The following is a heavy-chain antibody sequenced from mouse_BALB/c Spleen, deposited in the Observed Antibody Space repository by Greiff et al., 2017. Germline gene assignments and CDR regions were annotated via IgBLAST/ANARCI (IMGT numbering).Heavy chain of an antibody. CDR2: INPGSGGT. CDR1: GYAFTNYL. Sequence: LVESGAELVRPGTSVKVSCKASGYAFTNYLIEWVKQRPGQGLEWIGVINPGSGGTNYNEKFKGKATLTADKSSSTAYMQLSSLTSDDSAVYFCARDYGSSLYYFDYWGQGTTLTVSS. J-gene: IGHJ2*01. D-gene: IGHD1-1*01. CDR3: ARDYGSSLYYFDY. V-gene: IGHV1-54*01.